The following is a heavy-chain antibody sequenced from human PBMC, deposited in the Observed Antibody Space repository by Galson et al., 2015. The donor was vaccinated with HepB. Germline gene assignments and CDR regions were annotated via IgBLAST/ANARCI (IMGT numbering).Heavy chain of an antibody. Sequence: SLRLSCATSGFTFSSYWMHWVRQAPGKGLVWVSRVNRDGSSTNYADSVKGRFTISRDNAKNTLYLQMNSLRVEDTAVYYCAGILVGADYNDYWGQGTLVTVSS. J-gene: IGHJ4*02. CDR2: VNRDGSST. CDR3: AGILVGADYNDY. D-gene: IGHD1-26*01. CDR1: GFTFSSYW. V-gene: IGHV3-74*01.